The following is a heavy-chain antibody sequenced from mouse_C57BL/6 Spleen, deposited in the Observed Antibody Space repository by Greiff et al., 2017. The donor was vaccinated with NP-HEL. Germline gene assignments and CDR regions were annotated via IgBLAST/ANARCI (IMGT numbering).Heavy chain of an antibody. CDR2: INPNNGGT. V-gene: IGHV1-26*01. D-gene: IGHD2-5*01. CDR3: ARSLSNPYAMDY. Sequence: EVQLQQSGPELVKPGASVKISCKASGYTFTDYYMNWVKQSHGKSLEWIGDINPNNGGTSYNQKFKGKATLTVDKSSSTAYMELRSLTSEDSAVYYCARSLSNPYAMDYWGQGTSVTVSS. CDR1: GYTFTDYY. J-gene: IGHJ4*01.